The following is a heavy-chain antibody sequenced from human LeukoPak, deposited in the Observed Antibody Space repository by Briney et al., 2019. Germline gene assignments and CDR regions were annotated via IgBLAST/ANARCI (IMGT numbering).Heavy chain of an antibody. CDR1: GGSISSSSYY. J-gene: IGHJ3*01. V-gene: IGHV4-39*01. CDR2: IFYSGST. Sequence: SETLSLTCTVSGGSISSSSYYWGWVRQPPGKGLAWIGNIFYSGSTYYNPSLKSRVTISVDTSRSQFSLKLNSVTAADTALYYCARYLPLGAFISGTNDALDLWGQGTTVTVS. CDR3: ARYLPLGAFISGTNDALDL. D-gene: IGHD1-7*01.